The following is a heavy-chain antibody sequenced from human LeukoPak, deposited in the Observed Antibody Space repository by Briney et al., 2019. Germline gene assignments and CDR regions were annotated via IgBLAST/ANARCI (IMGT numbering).Heavy chain of an antibody. CDR3: ARFGRYSGYDKGFDY. CDR2: IYYSGST. Sequence: PSETLSLTCTISGGSIRSGDYYWSRIRQPPGKGLEWIGYIYYSGSTYYNPSLKSRVTISVDKPKNQFSLKLSSVTAADTAVYYCARFGRYSGYDKGFDYWGQGTLATVSS. V-gene: IGHV4-30-4*08. D-gene: IGHD5-12*01. CDR1: GGSIRSGDYY. J-gene: IGHJ4*02.